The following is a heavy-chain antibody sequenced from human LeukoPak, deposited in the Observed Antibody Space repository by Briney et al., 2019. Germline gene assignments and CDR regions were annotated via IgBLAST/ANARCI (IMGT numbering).Heavy chain of an antibody. CDR1: GVSISSYY. V-gene: IGHV4-59*01. CDR2: IFYNGST. Sequence: PSETLSLTCTVSGVSISSYYWGWIRQPPGKGLEWIGYIFYNGSTNYNPSLKSRVTISIDTSKNQFSLNLSSVTAADTAVYYCARRPNWGPVFDYWGQGTLVTVSS. D-gene: IGHD7-27*01. J-gene: IGHJ4*02. CDR3: ARRPNWGPVFDY.